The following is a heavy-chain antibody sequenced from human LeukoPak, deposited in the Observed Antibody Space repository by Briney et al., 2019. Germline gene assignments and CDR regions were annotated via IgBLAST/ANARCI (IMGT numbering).Heavy chain of an antibody. CDR3: ARDNSVGDNAWWFDP. CDR1: GFTFSNYA. Sequence: GGSLRLSCEASGFTFSNYAMHWVRQAPGKGLEWLAVISYDGSNKYYADSMKGRFTISRDNSKNTLYLLMNSLRSEDTAIYYCARDNSVGDNAWWFDPWGQGTLVTVSS. D-gene: IGHD1-26*01. CDR2: ISYDGSNK. J-gene: IGHJ5*02. V-gene: IGHV3-30*04.